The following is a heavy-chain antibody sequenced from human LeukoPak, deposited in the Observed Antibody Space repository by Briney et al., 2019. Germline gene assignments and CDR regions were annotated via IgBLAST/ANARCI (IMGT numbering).Heavy chain of an antibody. CDR1: GFKFDDYG. V-gene: IGHV3-20*04. D-gene: IGHD6-13*01. CDR3: ARTPTISSSWRSYYYYMDV. Sequence: GGSLRLSCTASGFKFDDYGMTWVRQAPGKGLEWVSDINWNGDSRGYAHSVRGRFTIYRDNAKNSLYLQMNSLRAEDTAVYYCARTPTISSSWRSYYYYMDVWGKGTTVTISS. CDR2: INWNGDSR. J-gene: IGHJ6*03.